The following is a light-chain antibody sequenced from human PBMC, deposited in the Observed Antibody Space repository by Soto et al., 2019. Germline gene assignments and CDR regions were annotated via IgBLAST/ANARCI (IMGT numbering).Light chain of an antibody. J-gene: IGKJ3*01. V-gene: IGKV3-20*01. CDR2: GAS. CDR1: KSGSSSY. CDR3: QQYGRSPGT. Sequence: EIVLTQSPDTLCLSPGERATPSGRASKSGSSSYVARHPQKPGKAPRLLSSGASSTATGIIDRISGRGARTDFTLTISRLEPDDFAVYYCQQYGRSPGTFGPGTNVDIK.